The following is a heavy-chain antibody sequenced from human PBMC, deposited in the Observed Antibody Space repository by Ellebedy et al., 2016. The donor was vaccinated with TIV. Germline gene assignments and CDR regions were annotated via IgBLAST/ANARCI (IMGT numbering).Heavy chain of an antibody. J-gene: IGHJ4*02. Sequence: MPSETLSLTCTVSGDSISSSYFWSWIRQPPGKGLEWIGYVSDSGSTNYNPSLKSRVAISIDTYKNEFSLKLRFVTTADTAVYYCARDQGAASFDYWGQGALVTVPS. CDR1: GDSISSSYF. D-gene: IGHD1-26*01. CDR3: ARDQGAASFDY. CDR2: VSDSGST. V-gene: IGHV4-59*01.